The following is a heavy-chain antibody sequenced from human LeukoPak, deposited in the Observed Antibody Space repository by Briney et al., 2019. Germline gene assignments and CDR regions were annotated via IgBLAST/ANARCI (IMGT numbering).Heavy chain of an antibody. CDR3: ARDGDRFGELLSTQFNWFDP. CDR2: INWNGGST. J-gene: IGHJ5*02. D-gene: IGHD3-10*01. Sequence: PGGSLRLSCAASGFIFDDYGMSWVRQAPGKGLEWASGINWNGGSTGYADSVKGRFTISRDNAKNSLYLQMNSLRAEDTALYYCARDGDRFGELLSTQFNWFDPWGQGTLVIVSS. CDR1: GFIFDDYG. V-gene: IGHV3-20*04.